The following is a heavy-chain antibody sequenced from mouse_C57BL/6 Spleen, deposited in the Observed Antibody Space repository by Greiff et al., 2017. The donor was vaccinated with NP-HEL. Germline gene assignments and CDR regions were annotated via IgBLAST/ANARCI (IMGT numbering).Heavy chain of an antibody. D-gene: IGHD1-1*01. CDR3: AKITTVVAPGAMDY. Sequence: EVQLQQSVAELVRPGASVKLSCTASGFNIKNTYMHWVKQRPEQGLEWIGRIDPANGNTKYAPKFQGKATITADTSSNTAYLQLSSLTSEDTAVYYCAKITTVVAPGAMDYWGQGTSVTVSS. CDR1: GFNIKNTY. J-gene: IGHJ4*01. CDR2: IDPANGNT. V-gene: IGHV14-3*01.